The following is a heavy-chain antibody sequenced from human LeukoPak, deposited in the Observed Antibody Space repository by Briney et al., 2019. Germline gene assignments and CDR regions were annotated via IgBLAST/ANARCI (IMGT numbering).Heavy chain of an antibody. J-gene: IGHJ5*02. CDR2: ISGSGGST. CDR1: GFTFGSYA. D-gene: IGHD2-15*01. CDR3: AKGVVVAATTGNWFDP. V-gene: IGHV3-23*01. Sequence: PGGSLRLSCAASGFTFGSYAMSWVRQAPGKGLEWVSAISGSGGSTYYADSVKGRFTISRDNSKNTLYLQMNSLRAEDTAVYYCAKGVVVAATTGNWFDPWGQGTLVTVSS.